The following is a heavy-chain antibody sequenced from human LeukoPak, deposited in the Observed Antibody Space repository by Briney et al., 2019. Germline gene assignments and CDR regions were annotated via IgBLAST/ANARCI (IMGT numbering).Heavy chain of an antibody. CDR2: INAGNGNT. J-gene: IGHJ3*01. D-gene: IGHD3-10*01. CDR1: GYTFTSYA. Sequence: ASVKVSCKASGYTFTSYAMHWVRQAPGQRLEWMGWINAGNGNTKYSQKFQGRVTITRDTSASTAYMELSSLRSDDTAVYYCARKGTGLAFDVWGQGTMVTVSS. V-gene: IGHV1-3*01. CDR3: ARKGTGLAFDV.